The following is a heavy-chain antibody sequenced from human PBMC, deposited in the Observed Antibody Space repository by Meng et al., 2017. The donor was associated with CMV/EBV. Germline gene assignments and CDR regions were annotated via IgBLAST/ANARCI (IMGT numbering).Heavy chain of an antibody. J-gene: IGHJ4*02. CDR1: GYIFTTYY. Sequence: LVHFALELKTPGAPLKISCKASGYIFTTYYINWVRQAPGQGREWMGMINLVDGNTNVAHKLQGRLSMTRDTSTSTVYMDLSSLRSEDTAMYYCAREYPATWYFDHWGQGTLVTVSS. D-gene: IGHD2-15*01. V-gene: IGHV1-46*04. CDR2: INLVDGNT. CDR3: AREYPATWYFDH.